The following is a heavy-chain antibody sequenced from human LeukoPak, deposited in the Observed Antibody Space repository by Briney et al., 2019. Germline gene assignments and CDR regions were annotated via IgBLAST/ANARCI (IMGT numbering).Heavy chain of an antibody. J-gene: IGHJ4*02. Sequence: GGSLRLSCAASGFTFGSYSMNWVRQAPGKGLEWVSYISSSSSTIYYADSVKGRFTISRDNAKNSLYLQMNSLRAEDTAVYYCARDVSGGDSGSYGFDYWGQGTLVTVSS. D-gene: IGHD1-26*01. CDR1: GFTFGSYS. CDR2: ISSSSSTI. V-gene: IGHV3-48*04. CDR3: ARDVSGGDSGSYGFDY.